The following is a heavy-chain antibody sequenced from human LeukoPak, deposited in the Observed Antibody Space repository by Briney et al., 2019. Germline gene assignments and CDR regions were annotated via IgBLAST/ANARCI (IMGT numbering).Heavy chain of an antibody. D-gene: IGHD1-7*01. V-gene: IGHV3-74*01. CDR3: ARGNYGFDY. CDR2: IISDGGNT. CDR1: GFTFSDYE. Sequence: GGSLRLSCAASGFTFSDYEMYWVRHAPGKGLVWVSRIISDGGNTDYADSVKGRFTISRDNAKNALYLQMNSLRAEDTAVYYCARGNYGFDYWGQGTLVTVSS. J-gene: IGHJ4*02.